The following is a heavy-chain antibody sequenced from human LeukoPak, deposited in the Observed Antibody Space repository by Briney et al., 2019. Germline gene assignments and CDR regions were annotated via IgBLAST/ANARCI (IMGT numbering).Heavy chain of an antibody. V-gene: IGHV3-23*01. J-gene: IGHJ3*02. D-gene: IGHD2-8*01. CDR3: AKDSWSRNGICDAFDI. Sequence: GGSLRLSCVASGFIFSEYAMNWVRQAPGKGLEWVSVVGGDDTNYYIDSAKGRFTISRDNSKNTLSLQMNNLRPEDTAVYYCAKDSWSRNGICDAFDIWGQGTMVTVSS. CDR1: GFIFSEYA. CDR2: VGGDDTN.